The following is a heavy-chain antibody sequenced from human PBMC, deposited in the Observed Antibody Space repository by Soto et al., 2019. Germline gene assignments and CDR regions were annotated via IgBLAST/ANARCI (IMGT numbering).Heavy chain of an antibody. V-gene: IGHV3-7*03. D-gene: IGHD2-2*02. CDR2: IKQDGSEK. CDR3: ARVVVVPAAIQGDDWYFDL. Sequence: EVQLVESGGGLVQPGGSLRLSCAASGFTFSSYWMSWVRQAPGKGLEWVANIKQDGSEKYYVDSVKGRFTISRDNAKNSLYLQMNSLRAEDTAVYYCARVVVVPAAIQGDDWYFDLWGRGTLVTVSS. CDR1: GFTFSSYW. J-gene: IGHJ2*01.